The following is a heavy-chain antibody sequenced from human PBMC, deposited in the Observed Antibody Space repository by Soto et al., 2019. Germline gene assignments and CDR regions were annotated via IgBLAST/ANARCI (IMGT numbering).Heavy chain of an antibody. J-gene: IGHJ5*02. CDR3: AGEVVGPTTNWFDP. V-gene: IGHV3-21*06. CDR2: ISSVSSYI. Sequence: EVQLVESGGGLVKPGGSLRLSCAASGFMFGSHTMTWVRQAPGKGLEWVASISSVSSYIYYADSVKGRFTISRDNAKDSLYLQMDSLRAEDTAVYFCAGEVVGPTTNWFDPWGQGTLVTVSS. D-gene: IGHD1-26*01. CDR1: GFMFGSHT.